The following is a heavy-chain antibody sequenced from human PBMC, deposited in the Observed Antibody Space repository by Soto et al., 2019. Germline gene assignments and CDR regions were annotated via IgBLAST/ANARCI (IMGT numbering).Heavy chain of an antibody. Sequence: EVQLVESGGGLVQPGGSLRLSCAASGFTFSDHYMDWVRQAPGKGLEWVGRTRNKANSYTTEYAASVKGRFTISRDDSKNSLYLQMNSLKTEDTAVYYCARYYYGSGAREDYWGQGTLVTVSS. CDR1: GFTFSDHY. CDR2: TRNKANSYTT. V-gene: IGHV3-72*01. CDR3: ARYYYGSGAREDY. J-gene: IGHJ4*02. D-gene: IGHD3-10*01.